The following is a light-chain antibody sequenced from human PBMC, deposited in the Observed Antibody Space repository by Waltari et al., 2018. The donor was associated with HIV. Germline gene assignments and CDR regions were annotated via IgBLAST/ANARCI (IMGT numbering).Light chain of an antibody. J-gene: IGKJ4*01. CDR1: QGISTS. CDR2: DAS. V-gene: IGKV1-9*01. CDR3: QQLHTYPHS. Sequence: DIQLSQALAFLSAPFKERATITCLTSQGISTSLAWYQQRPGQAPELLIYDASVLHTGVPSRFSGSGSGTRFTLTISSLQPDDFGVYYCQQLHTYPHSFGGGTNVE.